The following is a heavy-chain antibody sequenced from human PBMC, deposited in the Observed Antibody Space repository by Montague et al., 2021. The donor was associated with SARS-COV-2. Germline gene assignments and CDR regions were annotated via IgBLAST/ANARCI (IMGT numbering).Heavy chain of an antibody. CDR3: ATDYDILAGYYIDAFDI. Sequence: SETLSLTCTVSGGSISSSSYYWGWIRQPPGKGLEWIGSIYYSGSTYYNPSLKSRVTISVDTPKNQFSLKLSSVTAADTAVYYCATDYDILAGYYIDAFDIWGQGTMVTVSS. D-gene: IGHD3-9*01. CDR2: IYYSGST. J-gene: IGHJ3*02. V-gene: IGHV4-39*01. CDR1: GGSISSSSYY.